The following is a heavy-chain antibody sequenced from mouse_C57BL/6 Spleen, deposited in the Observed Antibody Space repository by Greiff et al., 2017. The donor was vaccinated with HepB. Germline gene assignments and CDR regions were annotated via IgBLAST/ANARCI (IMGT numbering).Heavy chain of an antibody. D-gene: IGHD2-1*01. V-gene: IGHV1-36*01. Sequence: VQLQQSGPVLVKPGPSVKISCKASGFTFTDYYMHWVKQSHGKSLEWIGLVYPYNGGASYNQKFKGKATLTVDTSSSTAYMELNSLTSEDSAVYYCARAIYYGNYGDAMDDWGKGTSVTVSS. J-gene: IGHJ4*01. CDR2: VYPYNGGA. CDR1: GFTFTDYY. CDR3: ARAIYYGNYGDAMDD.